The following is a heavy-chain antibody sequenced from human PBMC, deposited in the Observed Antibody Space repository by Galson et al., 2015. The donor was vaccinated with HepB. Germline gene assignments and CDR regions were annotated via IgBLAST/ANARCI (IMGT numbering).Heavy chain of an antibody. CDR2: IIPSLGIA. J-gene: IGHJ4*02. Sequence: SVKVSCKASGGTFNSNSFTWVRQAPGQGLEWMGRIIPSLGIAEYAQKFQGRVTITADKSADTVYMELSSLRSEDTAIYYCAREKGPLDYWGPGSLVTVSS. CDR3: AREKGPLDY. V-gene: IGHV1-69*04. CDR1: GGTFNSNS.